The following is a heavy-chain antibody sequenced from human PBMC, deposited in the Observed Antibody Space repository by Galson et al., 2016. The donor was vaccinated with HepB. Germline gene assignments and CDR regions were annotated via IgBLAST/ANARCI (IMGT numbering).Heavy chain of an antibody. D-gene: IGHD2-15*01. Sequence: SLRLSCAASEFIFNSYGMHWVRQAPGKGLEWLAVISLDGSNVEYADAVKGRFTISRDNSNNTLYLQMDSLRPEDTALYYCAKPRFRSGFYPYYLESWGQGTLVTVSS. J-gene: IGHJ4*02. V-gene: IGHV3-30*18. CDR2: ISLDGSNV. CDR1: EFIFNSYG. CDR3: AKPRFRSGFYPYYLES.